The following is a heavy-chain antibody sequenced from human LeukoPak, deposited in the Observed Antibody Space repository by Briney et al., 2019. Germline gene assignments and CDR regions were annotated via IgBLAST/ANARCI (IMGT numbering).Heavy chain of an antibody. D-gene: IGHD3-10*01. CDR1: GYTFTSYG. V-gene: IGHV1-18*01. CDR2: ISAYNGNT. CDR3: ARYLPYYYKPDI. J-gene: IGHJ3*02. Sequence: ASVKVSCKASGYTFTSYGISWVRQAPGQGLEWMGWISAYNGNTNYAQKLQGRVTMTTDTSTSTAYMELSRLRSDDTAVYYCARYLPYYYKPDIWGQGTMVTVSS.